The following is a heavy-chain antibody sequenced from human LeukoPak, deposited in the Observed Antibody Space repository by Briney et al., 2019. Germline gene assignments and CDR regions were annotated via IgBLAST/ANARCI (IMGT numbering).Heavy chain of an antibody. Sequence: GGSLRLCRAASGFTFSSYAMSWVRQAPGKGLEWVSVIYSGGSTYYADSVKGRFTISRDNSKNTLYLQMNSLRADDTAVYYCVRDGVDYSFEYWGQGTLVTVSS. V-gene: IGHV3-53*01. J-gene: IGHJ4*02. D-gene: IGHD4-11*01. CDR1: GFTFSSYA. CDR2: IYSGGST. CDR3: VRDGVDYSFEY.